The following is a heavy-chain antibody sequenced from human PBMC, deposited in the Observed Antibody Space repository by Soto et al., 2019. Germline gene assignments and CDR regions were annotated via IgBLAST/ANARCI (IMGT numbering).Heavy chain of an antibody. CDR3: TRGPRPISTGTVAY. D-gene: IGHD3-9*01. V-gene: IGHV3-74*01. CDR2: IYNDGTYS. Sequence: EVQLVESGGGLVPPGGSVRLSCAASGFIFKMYWMHWVRQSPGKGLVWISRIYNDGTYSDYADSVRGRFTISIDNVNDTLYLQMNNLRAEVSGLYYCTRGPRPISTGTVAYFGQGTQVTVSS. J-gene: IGHJ4*02. CDR1: GFIFKMYW.